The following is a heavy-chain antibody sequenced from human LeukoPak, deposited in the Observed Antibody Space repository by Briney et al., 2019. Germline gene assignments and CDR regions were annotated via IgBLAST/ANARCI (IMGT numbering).Heavy chain of an antibody. CDR2: INPSGGST. CDR1: GYTFTSYY. V-gene: IGHV1-46*01. J-gene: IGHJ4*02. Sequence: ASVKVSCKASGYTFTSYYLHWVRQAPGQGLEWMGIINPSGGSTSYAQKFQGRVTMTRDTSTSTVYMELSSLRSEDTAVYYCARAMQSDTDYGDYSLADDYWGQGTLVTVSS. D-gene: IGHD4-17*01. CDR3: ARAMQSDTDYGDYSLADDY.